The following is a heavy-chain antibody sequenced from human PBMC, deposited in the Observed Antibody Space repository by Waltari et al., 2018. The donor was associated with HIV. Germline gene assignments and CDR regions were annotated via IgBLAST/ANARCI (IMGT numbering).Heavy chain of an antibody. J-gene: IGHJ4*02. V-gene: IGHV3-7*01. CDR1: GFLFNNSW. CDR2: IKKDGSDK. D-gene: IGHD3-22*01. Sequence: EVQLVESGGGLVQSGDSLRLSCAGSGFLFNNSWLSWVRRAPGKGLEWVATIKKDGSDKYYVDSVKGRFSVSRDNARNSLYLQMNSLRGEDTAHYYCAIIYYYDSSGLPDFWGQGTRVTVSS. CDR3: AIIYYYDSSGLPDF.